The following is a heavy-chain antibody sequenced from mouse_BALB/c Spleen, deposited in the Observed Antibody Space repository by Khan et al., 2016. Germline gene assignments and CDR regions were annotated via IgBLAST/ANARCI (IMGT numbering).Heavy chain of an antibody. CDR3: ASYYDYDGGFAY. Sequence: VELVESGPGLVAPSQSLSITCTVSGFSLTGFSVNWVRQPPGKALEWLGMIWGDGSTDYNSALKSRQSFNRDDSKSQVFLKMNSLQTDDTTRYFCASYYDYDGGFAYWGQGTLVTVSA. CDR2: IWGDGST. D-gene: IGHD2-4*01. V-gene: IGHV2-6-7*01. CDR1: GFSLTGFS. J-gene: IGHJ3*01.